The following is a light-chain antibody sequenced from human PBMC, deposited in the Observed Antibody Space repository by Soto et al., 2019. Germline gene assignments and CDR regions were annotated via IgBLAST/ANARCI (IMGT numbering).Light chain of an antibody. V-gene: IGLV2-23*01. Sequence: QSALTQPASVSWSPGQSITISCTGTSSDVGSYNLVSWYQQHPGKAPKLMIYEGSKRPSGVSNRFSGSKSGNTASLTISGLQAEDEADYYCCSYAGSPSYVFGTGTKLTVL. CDR2: EGS. CDR1: SSDVGSYNL. CDR3: CSYAGSPSYV. J-gene: IGLJ1*01.